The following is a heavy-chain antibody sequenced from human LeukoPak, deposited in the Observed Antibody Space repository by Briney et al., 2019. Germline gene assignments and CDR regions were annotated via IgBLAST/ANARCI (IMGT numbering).Heavy chain of an antibody. V-gene: IGHV3-66*01. J-gene: IGHJ4*02. CDR3: ARAKQQLLDY. CDR2: IYSGGST. D-gene: IGHD6-13*01. CDR1: GFTFSSYA. Sequence: GGSLRLSCATSGFTFSSYAMSWVRQAPGEGLEWVSVIYSGGSTYYADSVKGRFTISRDNSKNTLYLQMNSLRAEDTAVYYCARAKQQLLDYWGQGTLVTVSS.